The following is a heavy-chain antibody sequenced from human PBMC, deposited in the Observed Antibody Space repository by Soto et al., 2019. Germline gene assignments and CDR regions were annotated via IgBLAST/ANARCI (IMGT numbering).Heavy chain of an antibody. D-gene: IGHD4-17*01. CDR3: TRDMDYGDRAFGDY. V-gene: IGHV3-30*04. CDR2: ISYDGSKK. Sequence: PGGSLRLSCAASGFTFSSFAMYWVRQAPGEGLEWLAVISYDGSKKYYADSVRGRFTISRDNSENTLYLQMNGLRSEDTAVYYCTRDMDYGDRAFGDYWGQGTLVTSPQ. J-gene: IGHJ4*02. CDR1: GFTFSSFA.